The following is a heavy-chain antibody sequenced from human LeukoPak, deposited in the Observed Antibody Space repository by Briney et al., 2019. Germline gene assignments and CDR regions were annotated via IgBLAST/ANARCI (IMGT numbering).Heavy chain of an antibody. CDR2: IGPTGFDR. J-gene: IGHJ4*02. Sequence: GGSLRLSCGASGFTFSSYAMSWVRQAPGKGLEWVASIGPTGFDRYHADSIKGRFTISRDNANNFLYLQMDSLRAEDTAVYYCATETNGRHYDYWGQGTLLTVSS. CDR1: GFTFSSYA. D-gene: IGHD1-14*01. V-gene: IGHV3-21*06. CDR3: ATETNGRHYDY.